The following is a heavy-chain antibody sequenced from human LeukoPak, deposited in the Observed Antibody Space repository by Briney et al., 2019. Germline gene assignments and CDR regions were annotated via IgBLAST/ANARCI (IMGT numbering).Heavy chain of an antibody. J-gene: IGHJ4*02. V-gene: IGHV1-69*05. CDR2: IIPIFGTA. Sequence: SVKVSCKASGGTFSSYAISWVRQAPGQGLEWMGGIIPIFGTANYAQKFQGRVTMTRDTSISTAYMELSRLRSDDTAVYYCARAETTEAYYFDYWGQGTLVTVSS. D-gene: IGHD4-11*01. CDR1: GGTFSSYA. CDR3: ARAETTEAYYFDY.